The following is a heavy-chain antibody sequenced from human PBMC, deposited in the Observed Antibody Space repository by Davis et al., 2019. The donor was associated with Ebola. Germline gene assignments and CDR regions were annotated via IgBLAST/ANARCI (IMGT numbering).Heavy chain of an antibody. Sequence: GGSLRLSCAASGFTFSSYWMHWVRQAPGKGLEWVSGISWNSGSIGYADSVKGRFTISRDNAKNSLYLQMNTLRAEDTALYYCAKGVSGYSSSPIDYWGQGTLVTVSS. CDR3: AKGVSGYSSSPIDY. D-gene: IGHD6-6*01. V-gene: IGHV3-9*01. J-gene: IGHJ4*02. CDR2: ISWNSGSI. CDR1: GFTFSSYW.